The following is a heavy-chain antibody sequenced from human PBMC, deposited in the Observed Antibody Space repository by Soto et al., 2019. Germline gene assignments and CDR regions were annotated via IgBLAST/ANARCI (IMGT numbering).Heavy chain of an antibody. D-gene: IGHD2-2*01. CDR3: ASSPIYCSSTSCSRQFDY. Sequence: EVQLVESGGGLVQPGGSLRLSCAASGFTVSSNYMSWVRQAPGKGLEWVSVIYSGGSTYYADSVKGRFTISRDNSKNTLYLQMNSRRAEDTAVYYCASSPIYCSSTSCSRQFDYWGQGTLVTVSS. V-gene: IGHV3-66*01. CDR1: GFTVSSNY. J-gene: IGHJ4*02. CDR2: IYSGGST.